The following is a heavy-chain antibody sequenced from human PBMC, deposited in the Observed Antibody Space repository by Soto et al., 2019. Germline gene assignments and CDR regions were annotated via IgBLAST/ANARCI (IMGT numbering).Heavy chain of an antibody. CDR3: AKDTSSSPYYMDV. V-gene: IGHV3-23*01. CDR2: ITGSTGTT. D-gene: IGHD2-2*01. J-gene: IGHJ6*03. CDR1: GFTFSNFA. Sequence: EVQILESGGGSVQPGGSLRLSCAASGFTFSNFAMSWVRHAPGKRLEWVSEITGSTGTTYYADSVRGRFIISRDNSKNTLHLQMNSLRAEDTVVYYCAKDTSSSPYYMDVWGKGTTVTVSS.